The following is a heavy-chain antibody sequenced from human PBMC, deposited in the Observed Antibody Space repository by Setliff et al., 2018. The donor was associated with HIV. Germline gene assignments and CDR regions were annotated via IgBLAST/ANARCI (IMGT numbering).Heavy chain of an antibody. J-gene: IGHJ5*01. D-gene: IGHD2-21*01. Sequence: GESLRLSCAGSGFTFRGYSINWVRQAPGKGLEWVSSISSGGNYKYYRDSVKGRFTVSRDNGKNSLYLQMDSLRVEDTGIYYCATDATILGVPWSQGTLVTVSS. CDR3: ATDATILGVP. CDR1: GFTFRGYS. V-gene: IGHV3-21*06. CDR2: ISSGGNYK.